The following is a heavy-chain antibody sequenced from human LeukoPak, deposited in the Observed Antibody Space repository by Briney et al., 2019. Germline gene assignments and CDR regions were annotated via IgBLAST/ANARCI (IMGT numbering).Heavy chain of an antibody. CDR2: IDHSGST. CDR3: ARRFLEWSLFDP. CDR1: GGSFSGYY. D-gene: IGHD3-3*01. J-gene: IGHJ5*02. V-gene: IGHV4-34*01. Sequence: PSETLSLTCAVYGGSFSGYYWSWIRQPPGKGLEWIGEIDHSGSTNYNPSLKSRVTISVDTSKNQFSLKLSSVTAADTAVYYCARRFLEWSLFDPWGQGTLVTVSS.